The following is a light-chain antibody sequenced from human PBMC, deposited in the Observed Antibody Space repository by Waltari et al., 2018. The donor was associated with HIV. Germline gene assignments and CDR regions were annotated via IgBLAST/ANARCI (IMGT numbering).Light chain of an antibody. CDR1: SSDVGGFDY. J-gene: IGLJ2*01. V-gene: IGLV2-8*01. CDR3: SSYKDANDVV. Sequence: QSALTQPPSASGSPGQSVTISCPGTSSDVGGFDYVSWYHQQPPKAPKLILYEVNRRPSGVPDRFSGSKSGNMASLTVSGLQPEDEGDYYCSSYKDANDVVFGGGTKLTVL. CDR2: EVN.